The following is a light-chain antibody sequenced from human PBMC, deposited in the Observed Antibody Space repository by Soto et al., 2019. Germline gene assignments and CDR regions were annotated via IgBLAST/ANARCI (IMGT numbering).Light chain of an antibody. CDR1: SSNIGAGYD. Sequence: QSVLTKPPSVSGAPGKRVTISCTGSSSNIGAGYDVHWYQQLPGTAPKLLIYGNSNRPSGVPDRFSGSKSGTSASLAITALQAEDEADYYCQSYDSSLSGSVFGTGTKVTVL. V-gene: IGLV1-40*01. CDR3: QSYDSSLSGSV. CDR2: GNS. J-gene: IGLJ1*01.